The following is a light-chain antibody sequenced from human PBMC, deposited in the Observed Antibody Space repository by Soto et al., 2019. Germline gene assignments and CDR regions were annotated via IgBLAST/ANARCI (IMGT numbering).Light chain of an antibody. Sequence: DIQMTQSPSSLSASVGDRVTISCQATEDITISLNWFQQKPGRAPYLLIYDASNLEVGVPSRFSGGGSGTDFTLSISSLQPDDFATYYCQQYNSYSFGQGTKVDIK. CDR2: DAS. V-gene: IGKV1-33*01. CDR3: QQYNSYS. CDR1: EDITIS. J-gene: IGKJ1*01.